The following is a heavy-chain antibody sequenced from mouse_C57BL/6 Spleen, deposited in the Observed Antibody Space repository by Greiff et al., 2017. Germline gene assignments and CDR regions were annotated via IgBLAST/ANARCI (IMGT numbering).Heavy chain of an antibody. CDR3: ARSITTVVNLYYYAMDY. Sequence: QVQLQQSGAELVKPGASVKISCKASGYAFSRYWMNWVKQRPGKGLEWIGQIYPGDGDTNYNGKFKGKATLTADKSSSTAYMQLSSLTSEDSAVYFCARSITTVVNLYYYAMDYWGQGTSVTVSS. V-gene: IGHV1-80*01. CDR2: IYPGDGDT. J-gene: IGHJ4*01. CDR1: GYAFSRYW. D-gene: IGHD1-1*01.